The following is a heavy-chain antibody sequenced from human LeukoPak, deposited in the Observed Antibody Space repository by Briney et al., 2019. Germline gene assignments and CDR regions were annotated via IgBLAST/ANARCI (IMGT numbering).Heavy chain of an antibody. D-gene: IGHD3-10*01. Sequence: GASVKVSCKASGYTFTSYDINWVRQATGQGLEWMGWMNPNSGNTGYAQKFQGRVTMTRNTSISTAYMELSSLRSEDTAVYYCATGYGMVRGVIITPDFDYWGQGTLVTVSS. CDR2: MNPNSGNT. J-gene: IGHJ4*02. CDR3: ATGYGMVRGVIITPDFDY. V-gene: IGHV1-8*01. CDR1: GYTFTSYD.